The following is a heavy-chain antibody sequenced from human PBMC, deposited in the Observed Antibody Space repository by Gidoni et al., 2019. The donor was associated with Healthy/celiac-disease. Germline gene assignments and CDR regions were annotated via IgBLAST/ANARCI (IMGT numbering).Heavy chain of an antibody. CDR3: ARGVTFGLFDP. CDR2: ISSSSSTI. V-gene: IGHV3-48*01. J-gene: IGHJ5*02. D-gene: IGHD3-16*01. CDR1: GFTFSSYS. Sequence: EVQLVESGGGLVQPGGSLRLSCAAPGFTFSSYSMNWVRQAPGKGLEWVSYISSSSSTIYYADSVKGRFTISRENAKNSLYLQMNSLRAEDTAVYYCARGVTFGLFDPWGQGTLVTVSS.